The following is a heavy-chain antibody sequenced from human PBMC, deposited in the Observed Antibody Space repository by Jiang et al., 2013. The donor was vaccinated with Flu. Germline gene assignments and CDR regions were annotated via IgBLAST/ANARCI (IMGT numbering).Heavy chain of an antibody. Sequence: GGLVQPGRSLRLSCAASGFRFGDYAMNWVRQAPGKGLEWVGFITSKAYGGKTEYAASVKGRFTISRDDSKSIVYLQMNSLKIEDTAVYYCPRGLDHSGWNFQHWGQGTPVTVSS. J-gene: IGHJ1*01. CDR3: PRGLDHSGWNFQH. V-gene: IGHV3-49*04. CDR2: ITSKAYGGKT. CDR1: GFRFGDYA. D-gene: IGHD6-19*01.